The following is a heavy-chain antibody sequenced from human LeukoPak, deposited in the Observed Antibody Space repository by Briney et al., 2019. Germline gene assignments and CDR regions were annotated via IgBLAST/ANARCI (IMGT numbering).Heavy chain of an antibody. CDR3: AREGHTYGSDY. Sequence: GGSLRLSCAASGFTFSDYYMSWVRQAPGKGLEWVSYVSQSGTTIYFADSVKGRFTISRDNGKNSLYLQMNSLRAEDTAVYYCAREGHTYGSDYWGQGTLVTVSS. CDR2: VSQSGTTI. J-gene: IGHJ4*02. D-gene: IGHD3-10*01. V-gene: IGHV3-11*01. CDR1: GFTFSDYY.